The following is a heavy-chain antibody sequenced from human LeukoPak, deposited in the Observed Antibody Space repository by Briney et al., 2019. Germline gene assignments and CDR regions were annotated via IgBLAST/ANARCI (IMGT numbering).Heavy chain of an antibody. CDR2: IYHSGST. D-gene: IGHD1-26*01. CDR3: ASSIVGATTPQH. J-gene: IGHJ1*01. CDR1: GYSISSGYY. V-gene: IGHV4-38-2*02. Sequence: SETLSLTCTVSGYSISSGYYWGWIRQPPGKGLEWIGSIYHSGSTYYNPSLKSRVTISVDTSKNQFSLKLSSVTAADTAVYYCASSIVGATTPQHWGQGTLVTVSS.